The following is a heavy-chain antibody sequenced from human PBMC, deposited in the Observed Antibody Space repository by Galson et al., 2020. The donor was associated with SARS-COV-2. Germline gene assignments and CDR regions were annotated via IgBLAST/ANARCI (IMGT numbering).Heavy chain of an antibody. CDR3: ARVPKLRFLEWFYWYFDL. D-gene: IGHD3-3*01. Sequence: TGGFLRLSCAASGFTFSSYSMNWVRQAPGKGLEWVSSISSSSSYIYYADSVKGRFTISRDNAKNSLYLQMNSLRAEDTAVYYCARVPKLRFLEWFYWYFDLWGRGTLVTVSS. CDR1: GFTFSSYS. CDR2: ISSSSSYI. V-gene: IGHV3-21*01. J-gene: IGHJ2*01.